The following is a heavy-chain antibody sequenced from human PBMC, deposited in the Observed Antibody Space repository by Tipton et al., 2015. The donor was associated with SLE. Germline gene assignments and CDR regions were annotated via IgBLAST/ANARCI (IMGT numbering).Heavy chain of an antibody. CDR2: FFYDGTT. J-gene: IGHJ5*02. CDR1: GGCIISSSDY. Sequence: GLVKPSETLSLTCTVSGGCIISSSDYWGWIRQPPGKGLEWLGSFFYDGTTYYNPSLKSRLTISLDTSKNQFSLKLTSVTATDTAVYFCARGGLVIAHFDPWGQGTLVTVSS. CDR3: ARGGLVIAHFDP. D-gene: IGHD2-15*01. V-gene: IGHV4-39*07.